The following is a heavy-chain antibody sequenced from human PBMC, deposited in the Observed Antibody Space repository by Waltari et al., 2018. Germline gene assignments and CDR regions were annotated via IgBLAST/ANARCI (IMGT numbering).Heavy chain of an antibody. J-gene: IGHJ5*02. Sequence: QVQLVQSGAEVKKPGSSVKVSCKASGGTFSSYTISWVRQAPGQGLEWMGRANPIRGIANNGQKVQGRVTSTADKSTSTAYMELSSLRSEDTAVYYCARGVVGSSGWFYNWFDPGGQGTLVTVSS. CDR2: ANPIRGIA. V-gene: IGHV1-69*02. CDR3: ARGVVGSSGWFYNWFDP. D-gene: IGHD6-19*01. CDR1: GGTFSSYT.